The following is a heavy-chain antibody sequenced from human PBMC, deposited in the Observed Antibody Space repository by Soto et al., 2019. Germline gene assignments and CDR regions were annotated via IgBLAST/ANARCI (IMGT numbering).Heavy chain of an antibody. V-gene: IGHV4-39*01. CDR2: IYYSGST. CDR1: GGSISSSSYY. J-gene: IGHJ5*02. CDR3: ARLVDTAKSNWFDP. D-gene: IGHD5-18*01. Sequence: PSETLSLTCTVSGGSISSSSYYWGWIRQPPGKGLEWIGSIYYSGSTYYNPSLKSRVTISVDTSKNQFSLKLSSVTAADTAVYYCARLVDTAKSNWFDPWGQGTLVTVSS.